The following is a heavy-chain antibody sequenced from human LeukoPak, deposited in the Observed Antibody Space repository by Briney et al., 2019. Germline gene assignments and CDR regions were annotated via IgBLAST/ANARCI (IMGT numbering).Heavy chain of an antibody. J-gene: IGHJ3*02. V-gene: IGHV3-30*02. CDR2: IRNDGSIK. CDR1: GFTFSSYG. Sequence: GGSLRLSCAASGFTFSSYGMHWVRQAPGRGLEWAAFIRNDGSIKYYADSVKGRFTISRDNSKNTLYLQMNSLRAEDTAVYYCARGGNTMVRGVITHDAFDIWGQGTMVTVSS. D-gene: IGHD3-10*01. CDR3: ARGGNTMVRGVITHDAFDI.